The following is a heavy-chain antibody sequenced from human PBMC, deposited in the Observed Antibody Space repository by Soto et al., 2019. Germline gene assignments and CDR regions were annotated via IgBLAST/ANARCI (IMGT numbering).Heavy chain of an antibody. Sequence: LSLTCTVSGSSISTYYWSWIRQPPGKGLEWLGYIYYNGNSYYNPSLKSRLTMSVDTSKNQFSLRLSSATAADTAVYYCAREQYNWKIWGQGTLVTVSS. CDR2: IYYNGNS. V-gene: IGHV4-59*01. D-gene: IGHD1-20*01. CDR3: AREQYNWKI. CDR1: GSSISTYY. J-gene: IGHJ4*02.